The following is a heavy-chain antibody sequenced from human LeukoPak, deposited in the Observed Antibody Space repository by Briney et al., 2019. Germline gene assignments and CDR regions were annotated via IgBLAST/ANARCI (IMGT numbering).Heavy chain of an antibody. Sequence: SETLSLTWTVSGGSISSSDYYWGWIRQPPGKGLEWIGSIYYIGSTYYNPSLKSRVTISVDTSKNQFSLKLSSVTAADTAVYYCARAALNFRLVPGYFDYWGQGTLVTVSS. CDR2: IYYIGST. CDR1: GGSISSSDYY. CDR3: ARAALNFRLVPGYFDY. V-gene: IGHV4-39*07. D-gene: IGHD6-19*01. J-gene: IGHJ4*02.